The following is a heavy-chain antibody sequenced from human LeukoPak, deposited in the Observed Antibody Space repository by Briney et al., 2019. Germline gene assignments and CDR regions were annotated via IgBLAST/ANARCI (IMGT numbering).Heavy chain of an antibody. D-gene: IGHD2-2*02. CDR3: ARQGCIRTSCYSAFDI. V-gene: IGHV4-39*01. CDR1: GGSISSSSYY. Sequence: SETLSLTCTVSGGSISSSSYYWGWIRQPPGKGLEWIGSIYYSGSTYYNPSLKSRVTISVDTSKNQFSLKLSSVTAADTAVYYCARQGCIRTSCYSAFDIWGQGALVTDSS. J-gene: IGHJ3*02. CDR2: IYYSGST.